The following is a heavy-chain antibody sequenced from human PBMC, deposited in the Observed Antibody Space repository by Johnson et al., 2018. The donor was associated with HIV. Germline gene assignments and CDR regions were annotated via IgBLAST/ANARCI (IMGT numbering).Heavy chain of an antibody. CDR1: GFTFDDYG. CDR3: TKGEWDSRGYYTRVGAFDI. V-gene: IGHV3-30*02. Sequence: VQPVESGGGVVRPGGPLRLSCAASGFTFDDYGMSWVRQVPGKGLEWVAFLRFDGSNKYYADSVMGRFTTARDNTKNTLSLQMNSLRAEDTAVYYCTKGEWDSRGYYTRVGAFDIWGQRTMVTVSS. J-gene: IGHJ3*02. CDR2: LRFDGSNK. D-gene: IGHD3-22*01.